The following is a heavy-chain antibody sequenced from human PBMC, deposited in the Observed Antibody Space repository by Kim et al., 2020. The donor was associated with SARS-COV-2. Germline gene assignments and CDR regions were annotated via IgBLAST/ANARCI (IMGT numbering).Heavy chain of an antibody. Sequence: GGSLRLSCEASGFSFSSHEINWVRQAPGKGLEWISYVSANGRTIYYADSVKGRFTISRDNAKNSLYMQMNSLRAEDTAVYYWARETTVSPDGLDIWGQGTMVKVS. CDR1: GFSFSSHE. CDR3: ARETTVSPDGLDI. V-gene: IGHV3-48*03. D-gene: IGHD4-17*01. J-gene: IGHJ3*02. CDR2: VSANGRTI.